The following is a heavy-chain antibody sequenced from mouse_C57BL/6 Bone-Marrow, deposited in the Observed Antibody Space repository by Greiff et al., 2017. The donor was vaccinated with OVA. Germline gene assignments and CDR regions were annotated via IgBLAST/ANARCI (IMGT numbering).Heavy chain of an antibody. D-gene: IGHD4-1*01. V-gene: IGHV1-31*01. CDR2: IYPYNGVS. CDR3: GREILANWDVGHSLDY. J-gene: IGHJ2*01. Sequence: VQLQQSGPELVKPGASVKISCKASGYSFTGYYMPWVKQSHGNILDWIGYIYPYNGVSSYNQKFKGKATLTVDKSSSTADMELSSLTSEDSAVYYCGREILANWDVGHSLDYGGQGTTLTVSS. CDR1: GYSFTGYY.